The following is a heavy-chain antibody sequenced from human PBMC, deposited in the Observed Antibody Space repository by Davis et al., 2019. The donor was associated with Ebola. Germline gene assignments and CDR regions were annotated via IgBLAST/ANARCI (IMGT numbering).Heavy chain of an antibody. Sequence: GSLRLSCAVYGGSFSGYYWSWIRQPPGKGLEWIGEIYHSGSTNYNPSLKSRVTISVDKSKNQFSLKLSSVTAADTAVYYCARNARVYGTVDYWGQGTLVTVSS. V-gene: IGHV4-34*01. D-gene: IGHD2/OR15-2a*01. J-gene: IGHJ4*02. CDR3: ARNARVYGTVDY. CDR1: GGSFSGYY. CDR2: IYHSGST.